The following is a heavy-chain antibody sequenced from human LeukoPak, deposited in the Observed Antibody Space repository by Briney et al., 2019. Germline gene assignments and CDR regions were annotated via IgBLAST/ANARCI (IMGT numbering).Heavy chain of an antibody. Sequence: SETLSLTCTASGDSISSGSYWGFIRKPPGNGLEWIGSIYHSGNTYYNPSLKTRVTISVDTSKNQFSLNLTSVTAADTAVYYCARDRGYYFDNWGQGTLVTVSS. J-gene: IGHJ4*02. CDR2: IYHSGNT. D-gene: IGHD3-16*01. CDR3: ARDRGYYFDN. CDR1: GDSISSGSY. V-gene: IGHV4-38-2*02.